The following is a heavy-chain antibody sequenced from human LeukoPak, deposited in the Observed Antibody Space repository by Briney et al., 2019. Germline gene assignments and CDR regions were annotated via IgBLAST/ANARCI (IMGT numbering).Heavy chain of an antibody. CDR1: GYRYTSYW. CDR2: IYPGDSET. CDR3: ARRYCSGGSCSSTGDWFDP. J-gene: IGHJ5*02. V-gene: IGHV5-51*01. Sequence: GESLKITCKGSGYRYTSYWIGWVRQMPGKGLEWMGIIYPGDSETRYSPSFQGHVTISADKSISTAYLQWSSLKASDTAMYYCARRYCSGGSCSSTGDWFDPWGQGTLVTVSS. D-gene: IGHD2-15*01.